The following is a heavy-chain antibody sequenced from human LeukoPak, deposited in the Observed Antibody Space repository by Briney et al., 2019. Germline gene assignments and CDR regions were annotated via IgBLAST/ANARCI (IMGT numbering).Heavy chain of an antibody. V-gene: IGHV3-21*01. D-gene: IGHD3-10*01. J-gene: IGHJ4*02. CDR1: GFTSSSYS. CDR3: ARDEWGYGSGSFDY. Sequence: AGGSLRLSCAASGFTSSSYSMNWVRQAPGKGLEWVSSISSSSSYIYYADSVKGRFTISRDNSKNTLYLQMNSLRVEDTAVYYCARDEWGYGSGSFDYWGQGTLVTVSS. CDR2: ISSSSSYI.